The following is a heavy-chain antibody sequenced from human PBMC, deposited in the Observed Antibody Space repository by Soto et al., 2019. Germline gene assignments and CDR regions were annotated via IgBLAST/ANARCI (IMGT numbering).Heavy chain of an antibody. D-gene: IGHD2-8*01. CDR3: ARERENVLLMMYVISDY. CDR1: GYAFISYA. V-gene: IGHV1-3*01. CDR2: INADNGNT. J-gene: IGHJ4*01. Sequence: RASVKVSCKASGYAFISYAIHWVRQAPGQRLEWMGWINADNGNTEYSQKFQGRVAITRDTSANTAYMELSSLRSEDSAVYYCARERENVLLMMYVISDYWGQGPLVTVS.